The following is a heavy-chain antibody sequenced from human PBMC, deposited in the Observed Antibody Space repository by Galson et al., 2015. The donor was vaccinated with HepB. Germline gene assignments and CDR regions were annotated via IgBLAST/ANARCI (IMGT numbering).Heavy chain of an antibody. CDR2: ISSSGSST. CDR1: EFTFSSYS. J-gene: IGHJ4*02. Sequence: SLRLSCAASEFTFSSYSMNWVRQAPGKGLEWVSSISSSGSSTSYADSVRGRFTISRDNAKNSLFLQMNSLRAEDTAVCYCARGRGSSSNFDYWGQGTLVTVAS. CDR3: ARGRGSSSNFDY. V-gene: IGHV3-21*01. D-gene: IGHD2-2*01.